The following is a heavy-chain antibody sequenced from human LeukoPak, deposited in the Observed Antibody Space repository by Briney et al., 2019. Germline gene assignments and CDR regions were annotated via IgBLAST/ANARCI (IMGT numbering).Heavy chain of an antibody. CDR3: ARDPPFTMVRGVIITEDYYYGMDV. Sequence: ASVKVSCKASGYTFTADYLHWVRQAPGQGLEWMGWINPNTGGTKYAQKFQGRVTMTTDTSINTAYMELSSLRSEDTAVYYCARDPPFTMVRGVIITEDYYYGMDVWGQGTTVTVSS. CDR1: GYTFTADY. J-gene: IGHJ6*02. D-gene: IGHD3-10*01. V-gene: IGHV1-2*02. CDR2: INPNTGGT.